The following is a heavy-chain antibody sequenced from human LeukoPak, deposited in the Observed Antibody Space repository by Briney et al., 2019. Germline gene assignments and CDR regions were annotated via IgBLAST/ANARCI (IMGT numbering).Heavy chain of an antibody. CDR1: GFTFDDYA. CDR2: ISWNSGSI. D-gene: IGHD2-15*01. CDR3: AKDVSLGFCSGGSCSAHFDH. Sequence: GRSLRLSCAASGFTFDDYAMHWVRQAPGKGLEWVSGISWNSGSIVYVDSVKGRFTISRDNAKNSLYLQMDSLTPEDMALYYCAKDVSLGFCSGGSCSAHFDHWGQGTLVTVSS. J-gene: IGHJ4*02. V-gene: IGHV3-9*03.